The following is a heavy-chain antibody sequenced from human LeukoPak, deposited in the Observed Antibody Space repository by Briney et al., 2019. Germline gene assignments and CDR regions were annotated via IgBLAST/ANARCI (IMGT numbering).Heavy chain of an antibody. Sequence: KPSETLSLTCTVSGGSISSYYWSCIWQPPGKGLEWIGYIYYSGSTTYNPSPKSRVSIYVDTPQNQFSLKLSSVTAADTAVYYCARSAYDSWSGYYTPGLRIDPWGQGTLVTVSS. J-gene: IGHJ5*02. CDR2: IYYSGST. CDR3: ARSAYDSWSGYYTPGLRIDP. CDR1: GGSISSYY. D-gene: IGHD3-3*01. V-gene: IGHV4-59*01.